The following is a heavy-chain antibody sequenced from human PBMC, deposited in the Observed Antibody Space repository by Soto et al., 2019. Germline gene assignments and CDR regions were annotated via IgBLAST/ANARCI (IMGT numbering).Heavy chain of an antibody. V-gene: IGHV1-18*01. Sequence: QVQLVQSGAEVKKPGASVKVSCKASGYTFTSYGISWVRQAPGQGLEWMGWISAYNGNTNYAQKLQGRVTMTTDTPTSTAYMELRSLRSDDTAVYYCARDGTVLIAAAGTLWFDPWGQGTLVTVSS. CDR2: ISAYNGNT. J-gene: IGHJ5*02. CDR1: GYTFTSYG. CDR3: ARDGTVLIAAAGTLWFDP. D-gene: IGHD6-13*01.